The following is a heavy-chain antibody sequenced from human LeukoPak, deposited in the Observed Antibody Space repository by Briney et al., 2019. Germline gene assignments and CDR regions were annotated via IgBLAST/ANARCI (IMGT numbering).Heavy chain of an antibody. CDR2: IYSGGTT. J-gene: IGHJ4*02. V-gene: IGHV3-53*05. Sequence: PGGSLRLSCAASGFTVSSNYMSWVRQAPGKGLEWVSIIYSGGTTFYADSVKGRFTISRDNSKNTLYLQMNSLRAEDTAVYYCAKDPWGPGHYYDFWSGYYPDYWGQGTLVTVSS. CDR1: GFTVSSNY. D-gene: IGHD3-3*01. CDR3: AKDPWGPGHYYDFWSGYYPDY.